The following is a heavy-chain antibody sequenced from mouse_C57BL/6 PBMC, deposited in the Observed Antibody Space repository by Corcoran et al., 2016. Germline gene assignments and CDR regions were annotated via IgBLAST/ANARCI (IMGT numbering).Heavy chain of an antibody. CDR2: IYPRSGNT. CDR3: ARSGRDAVDY. Sequence: QVQLQQSGAALARPGASVKLSCKASGYTFTSYGISWVKQSTGLGLEWIGEIYPRSGNTYYNEKFKGTATLTADKSSSTAYMELRSLTSEDSAVYFCARSGRDAVDYWGQGTTLTVSS. CDR1: GYTFTSYG. D-gene: IGHD4-1*01. V-gene: IGHV1-81*01. J-gene: IGHJ2*01.